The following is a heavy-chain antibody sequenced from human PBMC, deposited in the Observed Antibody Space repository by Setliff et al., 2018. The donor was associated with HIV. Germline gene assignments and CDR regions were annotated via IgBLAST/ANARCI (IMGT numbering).Heavy chain of an antibody. CDR2: IYYTGST. CDR1: GGSISGHF. V-gene: IGHV4-59*11. J-gene: IGHJ3*02. D-gene: IGHD2-8*01. CDR3: ARDRKLTNTFDI. Sequence: SETLSLTCTVPGGSISGHFWSWFRQPPGKGLEWIGYIYYTGSTNYNPSLKSRVTISLDTSKNQFSLNLSSVTAADTAVYYCARDRKLTNTFDIWGQGTMVTVSS.